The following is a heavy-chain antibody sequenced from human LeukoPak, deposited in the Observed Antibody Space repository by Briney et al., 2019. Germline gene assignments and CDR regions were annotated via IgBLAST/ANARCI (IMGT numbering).Heavy chain of an antibody. CDR2: MNPNSGNT. V-gene: IGHV1-8*03. CDR1: LYTFTNYD. J-gene: IGHJ4*02. Sequence: ASVRVSCKPSLYTFTNYDINRVRQAPRPGLEWMGWMNPNSGNTSYAQKFQGRVTITRNPSITAAYRELSSLRSEDTAVYYCARAPSWGGLSSGSYYFDYWGEGTLVTVSS. CDR3: ARAPSWGGLSSGSYYFDY. D-gene: IGHD3-16*01.